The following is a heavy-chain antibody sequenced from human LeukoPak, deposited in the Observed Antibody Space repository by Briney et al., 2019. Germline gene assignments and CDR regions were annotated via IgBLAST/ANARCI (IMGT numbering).Heavy chain of an antibody. Sequence: GGSLRLSCAASGFTFSSYWMHWVRQAPGKGLVWVSRINSDGSSTSYADSVKGRFTVSRDNAKNTLYLQMNSLRAEDTAVYYCARATGSYYSLGYWGQGTLVTVSS. CDR1: GFTFSSYW. J-gene: IGHJ4*02. CDR2: INSDGSST. V-gene: IGHV3-74*01. D-gene: IGHD1-26*01. CDR3: ARATGSYYSLGY.